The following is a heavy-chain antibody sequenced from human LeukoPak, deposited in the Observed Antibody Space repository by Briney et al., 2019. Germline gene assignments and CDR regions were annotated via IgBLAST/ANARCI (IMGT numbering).Heavy chain of an antibody. Sequence: GASVKVSCKASGYTFTGYGISWVRQAPGQGLEWMGWISAYNGNTNYAQKLQGRVTMTTDTSTSTAYMELRSLRSDDTAVYYCARVVSHSSGYYYGEHWFDPWGQGTLVTVSS. CDR2: ISAYNGNT. CDR3: ARVVSHSSGYYYGEHWFDP. J-gene: IGHJ5*02. D-gene: IGHD3-22*01. V-gene: IGHV1-18*01. CDR1: GYTFTGYG.